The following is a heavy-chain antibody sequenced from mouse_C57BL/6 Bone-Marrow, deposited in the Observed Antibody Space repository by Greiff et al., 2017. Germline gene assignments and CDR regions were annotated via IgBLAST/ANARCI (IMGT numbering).Heavy chain of an antibody. CDR1: GYTFTSYD. CDR2: IYPRDGST. Sequence: VQLVESGPELVKPGASVKLSCKASGYTFTSYDINWVKQRPGQGLEWIGWIYPRDGSTKYNEKFKGKATLTVDTSSSTAYMELHSLTSEDSAVYFCARSYYGSSYDWYFDVWGTGTTVTVSS. CDR3: ARSYYGSSYDWYFDV. J-gene: IGHJ1*03. D-gene: IGHD1-1*01. V-gene: IGHV1-85*01.